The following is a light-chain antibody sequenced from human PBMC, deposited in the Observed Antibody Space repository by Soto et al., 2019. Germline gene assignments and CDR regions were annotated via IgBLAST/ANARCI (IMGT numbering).Light chain of an antibody. J-gene: IGLJ1*01. CDR3: KSYAGSNTYV. CDR2: EVV. V-gene: IGLV2-8*01. CDR1: KNDIGVYDF. Sequence: QSALTQPLSASGSPGQSVTISCTGTKNDIGVYDFVSWYQHHPGKAPRLIIYEVVQRPSGVPDRFSGPKSGNTASLTVSGLQAADEADYFCKSYAGSNTYVFGSGTKVTVL.